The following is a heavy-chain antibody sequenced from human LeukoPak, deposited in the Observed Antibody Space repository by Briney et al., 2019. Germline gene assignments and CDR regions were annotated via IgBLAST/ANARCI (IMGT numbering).Heavy chain of an antibody. CDR1: GFTFSSYG. J-gene: IGHJ6*02. D-gene: IGHD6-6*01. V-gene: IGHV3-30*18. CDR3: AKDLQQLGYYYYGMDV. Sequence: GRSLRLSCAASGFTFSSYGMHWVRQAPGKGLEWVAVISYDGSNKYYADSVKGRFTISRDNSKNTLYLQMNSLRAEDTAVYYCAKDLQQLGYYYYGMDVWGQGTTVTVSS. CDR2: ISYDGSNK.